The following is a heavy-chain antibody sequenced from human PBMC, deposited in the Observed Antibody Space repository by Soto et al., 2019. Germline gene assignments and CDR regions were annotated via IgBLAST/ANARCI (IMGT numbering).Heavy chain of an antibody. Sequence: QGQLVQSGGEVKKPGASVKVSCKASGYTFSRYGISWVRQAPGQGLEWMGWISGYNGDTNYAQKFQGRVTMTIDTYKTTAYMELRGLTYDDTAIYYCAKNGQPPYYYYGLDVWGQGTTVTVSS. J-gene: IGHJ6*02. CDR3: AKNGQPPYYYYGLDV. D-gene: IGHD2-8*01. CDR1: GYTFSRYG. V-gene: IGHV1-18*01. CDR2: ISGYNGDT.